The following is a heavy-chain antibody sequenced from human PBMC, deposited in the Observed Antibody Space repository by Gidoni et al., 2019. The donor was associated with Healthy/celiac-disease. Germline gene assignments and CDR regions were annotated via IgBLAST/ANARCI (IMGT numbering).Heavy chain of an antibody. CDR3: ARDGHYGSGTAY. J-gene: IGHJ4*02. D-gene: IGHD3-10*01. Sequence: QVQLVESGGGVVQPGRSLRLSCAASGFTFSSYAMHWVRQAPGKGLEWVAVISYDGSNKYYADSVKGRFTISRDNSKNTLYLQMNSLRAEDTAVYYCARDGHYGSGTAYWGQGTLVTVSS. CDR1: GFTFSSYA. CDR2: ISYDGSNK. V-gene: IGHV3-30*01.